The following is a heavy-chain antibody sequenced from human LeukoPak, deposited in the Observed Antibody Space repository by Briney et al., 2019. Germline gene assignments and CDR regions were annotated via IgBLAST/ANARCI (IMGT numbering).Heavy chain of an antibody. Sequence: GGSLRLSCAASGFTFSSYWMSWVRQAPGKGLEWVANIKQDGSEKYYVDSVKGRFTISRDNAKNSLYLQMNSLRAEDTAVYYCARAKPEGSGLYFQHWGQGTLVTVSS. CDR2: IKQDGSEK. CDR1: GFTFSSYW. V-gene: IGHV3-7*01. CDR3: ARAKPEGSGLYFQH. J-gene: IGHJ1*01. D-gene: IGHD3-10*01.